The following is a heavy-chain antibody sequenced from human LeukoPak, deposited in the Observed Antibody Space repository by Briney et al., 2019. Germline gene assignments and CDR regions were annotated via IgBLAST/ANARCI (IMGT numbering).Heavy chain of an antibody. J-gene: IGHJ4*02. CDR1: GFTFSSYA. CDR3: AKDRGVPRWAFYSY. CDR2: ISGSGGST. Sequence: GGSLRLSCAASGFTFSSYAMSWVRQAPGKGLEWVSAISGSGGSTYYADSVKGRFTISRDNSKNTLYLQMNSLRAEDTTVYYCAKDRGVPRWAFYSYWGQGTLVTVSS. D-gene: IGHD4-11*01. V-gene: IGHV3-23*01.